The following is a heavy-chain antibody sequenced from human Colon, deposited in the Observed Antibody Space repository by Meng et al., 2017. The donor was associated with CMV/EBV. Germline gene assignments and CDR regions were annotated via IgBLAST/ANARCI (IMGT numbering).Heavy chain of an antibody. CDR2: IKQDGSET. CDR3: ARGQLWLDS. J-gene: IGHJ5*01. D-gene: IGHD3-10*01. Sequence: GESLKISCAASGMTLSSYWMTWVRQAPGKGLEWVANIKQDGSETSYVDSVKGRFTISRDNAKNSLYLQMNNLRAEDTAVYYCARGQLWLDSWGQGTLVTVS. V-gene: IGHV3-7*04. CDR1: GMTLSSYW.